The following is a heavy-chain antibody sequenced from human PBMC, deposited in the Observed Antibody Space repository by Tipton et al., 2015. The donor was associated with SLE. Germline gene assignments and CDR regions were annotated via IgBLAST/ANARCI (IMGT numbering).Heavy chain of an antibody. D-gene: IGHD6-13*01. CDR3: AREGGSSPPFDS. V-gene: IGHV3-30*04. CDR1: GFTFSSYA. Sequence: SLRLSCAASGFTFSSYAMHWVRQAPGKGLEWVAVISYDGSNKYYADSVKGRFTISRDNSKNTLYLQMNSLRAEDTAVYYCAREGGSSPPFDSWGQGTLVTVSS. J-gene: IGHJ4*02. CDR2: ISYDGSNK.